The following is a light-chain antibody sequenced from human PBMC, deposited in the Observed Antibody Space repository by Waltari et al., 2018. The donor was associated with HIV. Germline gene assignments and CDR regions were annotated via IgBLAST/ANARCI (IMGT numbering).Light chain of an antibody. CDR1: SSNIGSSF. J-gene: IGLJ1*01. Sequence: QSVLTQPPSASGTPGQRVTISCSGSSSNIGSSFVYWYQQLPGTAPKLLIFRNNQRPSGVPDRFSCSKSGTSASLAISGLRSEDEADYYCAAWDDSLSGFYVFGPGTKVTVL. CDR3: AAWDDSLSGFYV. CDR2: RNN. V-gene: IGLV1-47*01.